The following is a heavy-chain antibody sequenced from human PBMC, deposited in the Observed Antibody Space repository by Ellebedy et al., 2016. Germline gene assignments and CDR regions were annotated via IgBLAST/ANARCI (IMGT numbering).Heavy chain of an antibody. V-gene: IGHV1-3*01. CDR3: ARAGGGIGVAATYGMDV. J-gene: IGHJ6*02. Sequence: ASVKVSCKASGYTFTSYAMHWVRQAPGQRLEWMGWINAGNGNTKYSQKFQGRVTITRDTSASTAYMELSSLRSEDTAVYYCARAGGGIGVAATYGMDVWGQGTTVTVSS. CDR1: GYTFTSYA. D-gene: IGHD2-15*01. CDR2: INAGNGNT.